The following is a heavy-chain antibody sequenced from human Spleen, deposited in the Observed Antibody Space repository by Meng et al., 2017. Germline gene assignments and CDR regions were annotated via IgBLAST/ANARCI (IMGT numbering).Heavy chain of an antibody. D-gene: IGHD3-10*01. J-gene: IGHJ4*02. Sequence: QVQREGSGPGLVRPSGTLSLSCTVSGGSVRSNSFYWSWIRQPPGKGLEWIGEINHSGSTNYNPSLKSQVTISVDTSKNQFSLKLSSVTAADTAVYYCARTWYGSGSYYKGGFNYWGQGTLVTVSS. CDR3: ARTWYGSGSYYKGGFNY. V-gene: IGHV4-61*01. CDR2: INHSGST. CDR1: GGSVRSNSFY.